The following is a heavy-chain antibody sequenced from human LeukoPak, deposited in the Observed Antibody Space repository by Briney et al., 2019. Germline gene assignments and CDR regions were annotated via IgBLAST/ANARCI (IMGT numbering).Heavy chain of an antibody. CDR1: GFTFSSYA. CDR3: AKVDYPGPTYYDFWSGGGTYGMDV. D-gene: IGHD3-3*01. J-gene: IGHJ6*02. Sequence: GGSLRLSCAASGFTFSSYAMSWVRQAPGKGLEWVSAISGSGGSTYYADSVKGRFTISRDNSKNTLYLQMNSLRAEDTAVYYCAKVDYPGPTYYDFWSGGGTYGMDVWGQGTTVTVSS. CDR2: ISGSGGST. V-gene: IGHV3-23*01.